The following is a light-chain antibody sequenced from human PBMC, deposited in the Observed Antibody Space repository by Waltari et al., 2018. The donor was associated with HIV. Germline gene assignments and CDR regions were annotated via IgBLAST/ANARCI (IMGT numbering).Light chain of an antibody. Sequence: QSALTQPRSVSGSPGQSATISCTGPSSDVGDYNYFSWYQQHPGKAPKLMVFDVNKRPSGVPDRFSGSKSGNTASLTISGLQAEDEADYYCCSYADDYTWVFGGGTKLTVL. V-gene: IGLV2-11*01. CDR1: SSDVGDYNY. CDR2: DVN. CDR3: CSYADDYTWV. J-gene: IGLJ3*02.